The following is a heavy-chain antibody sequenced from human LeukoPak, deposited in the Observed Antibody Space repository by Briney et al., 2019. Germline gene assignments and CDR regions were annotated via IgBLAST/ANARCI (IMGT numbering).Heavy chain of an antibody. J-gene: IGHJ5*02. CDR2: ISAYNGNT. D-gene: IGHD2-2*01. Sequence: ATVKVSCKASGYTFTSYGISWVRQAPGQGLEWMGWISAYNGNTNYAQKLQGRVTMITDTSTSTAYMELRSLRSDDTAVYYCARVVGCSSTSCLGRNWFDPWGQGTLVTVSS. V-gene: IGHV1-18*01. CDR3: ARVVGCSSTSCLGRNWFDP. CDR1: GYTFTSYG.